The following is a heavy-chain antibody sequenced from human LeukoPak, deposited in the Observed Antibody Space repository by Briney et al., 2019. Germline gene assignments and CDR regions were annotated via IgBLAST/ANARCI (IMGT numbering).Heavy chain of an antibody. CDR2: ISPNSADI. J-gene: IGHJ4*02. CDR1: GFTFTDVY. CDR3: SRDPRSLDY. V-gene: IGHV3-11*01. Sequence: GGSLRLSCAASGFTFTDVYMSWIRQSPGKGLEWLAYISPNSADISYADSVKGRFAISRDNAKNSLYLQMNSLRVEDTGIYYCSRDPRSLDYWGQGALVTVSS.